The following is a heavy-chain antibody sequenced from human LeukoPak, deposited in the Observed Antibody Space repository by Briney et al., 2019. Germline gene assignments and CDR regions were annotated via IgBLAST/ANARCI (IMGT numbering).Heavy chain of an antibody. V-gene: IGHV4-4*07. CDR3: ARVRYSDSSVLTRKRSYYFDY. CDR1: GGSISSYY. Sequence: SSETLSLTCTVSGGSISSYYWSWIRQPAGKGLESVGHISTSGSTNYNPSLKSRVTMSVDTSKNQFSLKLSSVTAADTAVYYCARVRYSDSSVLTRKRSYYFDYWGQGTLVTVSS. CDR2: ISTSGST. D-gene: IGHD3-22*01. J-gene: IGHJ4*02.